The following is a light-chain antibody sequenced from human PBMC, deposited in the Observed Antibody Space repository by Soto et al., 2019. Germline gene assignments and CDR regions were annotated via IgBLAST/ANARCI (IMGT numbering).Light chain of an antibody. Sequence: EIVLTQSPGTLSLSPGERATLSCRASQSVSSSYLAWYQQKPGQAPRLLIYGASSRPTGIPDRFRGSGSGTDFTLPISRLEPEDFAVYYCQQYGSSYTFGQGTKLEIK. CDR1: QSVSSSY. CDR2: GAS. J-gene: IGKJ2*01. CDR3: QQYGSSYT. V-gene: IGKV3-20*01.